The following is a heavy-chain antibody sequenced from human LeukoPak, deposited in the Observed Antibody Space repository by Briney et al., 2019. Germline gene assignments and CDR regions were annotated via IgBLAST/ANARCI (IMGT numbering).Heavy chain of an antibody. CDR1: GFTFSTYT. CDR3: TRDASRDELLPSDY. CDR2: ISSSSSYI. Sequence: PGGSLRLSCAASGFTFSTYTMNWVRQAPGKGLEWVSSISSSSSYIYYADSVRGRFTISRDNAKNSLYLQMNSLRAEDTAVYYCTRDASRDELLPSDYWGQGTLVTVSS. V-gene: IGHV3-21*01. D-gene: IGHD2-21*02. J-gene: IGHJ4*02.